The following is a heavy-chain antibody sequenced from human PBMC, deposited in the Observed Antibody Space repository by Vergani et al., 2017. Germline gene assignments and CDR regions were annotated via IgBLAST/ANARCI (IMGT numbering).Heavy chain of an antibody. CDR3: ARDSGGDVWGSYEAWFDP. V-gene: IGHV4-31*03. Sequence: QVQLQESGPGLVKPSQTLSLTCTVSGGSISSGGYYWSWIRQHPGKGLEWIGYIYYSGSTYYNPSLKSRVTISVDTSKNQFSLKLSSVPAADTAGYYCARDSGGDVWGSYEAWFDPWGQGTLVTVSS. D-gene: IGHD3-16*01. J-gene: IGHJ5*02. CDR2: IYYSGST. CDR1: GGSISSGGYY.